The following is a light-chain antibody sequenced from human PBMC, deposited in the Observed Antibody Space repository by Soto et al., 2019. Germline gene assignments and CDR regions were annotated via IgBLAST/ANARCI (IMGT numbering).Light chain of an antibody. Sequence: IQMNQSPSTVSGSIGDRVTITCRASQTISSYLVWYQQKPGKAPKLLIYAASTLQSGVPSRFSGSGSGTDFTLTISCLQSEDFATYYCQQYYSYPRTFGQGTKVDIK. CDR2: AAS. V-gene: IGKV1-8*01. J-gene: IGKJ1*01. CDR1: QTISSY. CDR3: QQYYSYPRT.